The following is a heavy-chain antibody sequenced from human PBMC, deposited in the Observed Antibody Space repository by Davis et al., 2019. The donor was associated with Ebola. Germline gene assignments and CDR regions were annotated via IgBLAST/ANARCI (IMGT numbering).Heavy chain of an antibody. Sequence: GGSLRLSCAASGFTVRSNYMSWVRQAPGKGLEWVSIIYSGDSTYYADSVKGRFTISRDNSNNTLYLQMNTLRAEDTAVYYCARSYEAFDIWGQGTMVTVSS. CDR2: IYSGDST. D-gene: IGHD3-3*01. CDR3: ARSYEAFDI. J-gene: IGHJ3*02. V-gene: IGHV3-53*01. CDR1: GFTVRSNY.